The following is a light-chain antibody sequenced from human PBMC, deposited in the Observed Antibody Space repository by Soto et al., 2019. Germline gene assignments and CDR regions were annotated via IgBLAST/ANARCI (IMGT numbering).Light chain of an antibody. CDR1: SSDVGSYNY. Sequence: QSVLTQPPSVSGSPGQSITISCTGTSSDVGSYNYVSWYQQHPGKAPRLMIYASSNRPSGVSHRFSGSRSGNTASLTISGLQAEDEADYFCSSYTSGSTLYVFGSGTKVTVL. J-gene: IGLJ1*01. CDR3: SSYTSGSTLYV. V-gene: IGLV2-14*01. CDR2: ASS.